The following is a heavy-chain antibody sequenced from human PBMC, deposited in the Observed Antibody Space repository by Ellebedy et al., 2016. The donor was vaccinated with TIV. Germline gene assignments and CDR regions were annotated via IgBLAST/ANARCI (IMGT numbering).Heavy chain of an antibody. CDR2: IYQDGSVQ. D-gene: IGHD4-17*01. CDR1: GFSSRSYW. V-gene: IGHV3-7*01. Sequence: GESLKISCAASGFSSRSYWMSWVRQAPGKGLEWVANIYQDGSVQYYLDSVKGRFTISRDNAINSLFLQMNSLRAGDTAVYYCARRGSYGDYAVQVNSWFDSWGRGTLVTVSS. J-gene: IGHJ5*01. CDR3: ARRGSYGDYAVQVNSWFDS.